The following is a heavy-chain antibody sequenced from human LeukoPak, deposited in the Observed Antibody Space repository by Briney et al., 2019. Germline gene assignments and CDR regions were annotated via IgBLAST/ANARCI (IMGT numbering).Heavy chain of an antibody. Sequence: EESLQISCKGTGYNFATYWIGWVRQVPGKGLEWMGIIYPGASSTTYSPSFQGQVTISADKSVSTAYLQWSSLKASDTAMYYCAGLRYSYGSTYYFDYWGQGTLITVSS. CDR3: AGLRYSYGSTYYFDY. V-gene: IGHV5-51*01. CDR2: IYPGASST. J-gene: IGHJ4*02. D-gene: IGHD5-18*01. CDR1: GYNFATYW.